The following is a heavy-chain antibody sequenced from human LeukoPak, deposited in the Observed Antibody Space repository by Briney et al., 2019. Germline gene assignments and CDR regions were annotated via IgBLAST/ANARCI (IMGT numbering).Heavy chain of an antibody. Sequence: PGGSLRLSCTASGFTFSSYSMNWVRQAPGKGLEWVSYISRSSSTIYYADSVTGRFTISRDNAKNSLYLRMNSLRDEDTAVYYCARSGGNSVAGDYWGQGTLVTVSS. CDR3: ARSGGNSVAGDY. CDR1: GFTFSSYS. J-gene: IGHJ4*02. D-gene: IGHD4-23*01. V-gene: IGHV3-48*02. CDR2: ISRSSSTI.